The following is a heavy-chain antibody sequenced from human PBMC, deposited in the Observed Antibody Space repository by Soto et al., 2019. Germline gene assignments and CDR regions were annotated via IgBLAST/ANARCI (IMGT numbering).Heavy chain of an antibody. CDR2: ISGSGGST. Sequence: GGSLRLSCAASGFTFSSYAMSWVRQAPGKGLEWVSAISGSGGSTYYADSVKGRFTISRDNSKNTLYLQMNSLRAEDTAVYYCAKDLYMITFGGVIPRVADYWGQGTLVTVSS. V-gene: IGHV3-23*01. J-gene: IGHJ4*02. D-gene: IGHD3-16*02. CDR1: GFTFSSYA. CDR3: AKDLYMITFGGVIPRVADY.